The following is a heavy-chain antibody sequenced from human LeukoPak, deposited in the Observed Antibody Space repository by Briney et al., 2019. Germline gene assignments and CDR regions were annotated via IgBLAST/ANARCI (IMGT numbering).Heavy chain of an antibody. J-gene: IGHJ4*02. CDR2: ISKSSTVT. V-gene: IGHV3-48*02. CDR3: ATIHGTLNSGY. CDR1: GFTFTSYA. Sequence: GGSLRLSCAASGFTFTSYAMSWVRQAPGKGLEWVSYISKSSTVTYYADSVKGRFTISRGNVKNSLYLQMNSLRDEDTAVYYCATIHGTLNSGYWGLGTLATVSS. D-gene: IGHD1-1*01.